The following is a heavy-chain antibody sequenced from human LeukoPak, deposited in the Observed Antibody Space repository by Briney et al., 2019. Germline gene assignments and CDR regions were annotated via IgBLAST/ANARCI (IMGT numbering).Heavy chain of an antibody. D-gene: IGHD2-2*01. CDR2: ISAYNGNT. J-gene: IGHJ5*02. CDR3: AKVPLGYCSSTNCLWWFDP. CDR1: GYTFTSYG. V-gene: IGHV1-18*01. Sequence: ASVKVSCKASGYTFTSYGISWVRQAPGQGLEWMGWISAYNGNTNYAQKLQGRVTMTTDTSTSTAYMELRSLRSDDTAVYYCAKVPLGYCSSTNCLWWFDPWGQGTLVTVSS.